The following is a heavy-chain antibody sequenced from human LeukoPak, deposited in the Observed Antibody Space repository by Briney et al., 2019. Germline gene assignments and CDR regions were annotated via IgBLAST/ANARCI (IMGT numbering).Heavy chain of an antibody. CDR3: AKDIRSSYSGSYSGFDY. D-gene: IGHD1-26*01. Sequence: PGGSLRLSCAASEFTFSDYWMSWVRQAPGKGPEWVANIKKDGSEEHYVDSVKGRFTISRDNAKNSLYLQMNSLRAEDTALYYCAKDIRSSYSGSYSGFDYWGQGTLVTVSS. CDR1: EFTFSDYW. J-gene: IGHJ4*02. CDR2: IKKDGSEE. V-gene: IGHV3-7*03.